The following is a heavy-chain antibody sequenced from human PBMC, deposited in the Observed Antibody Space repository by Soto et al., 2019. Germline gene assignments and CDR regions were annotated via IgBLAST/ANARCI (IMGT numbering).Heavy chain of an antibody. CDR1: GFTFSSYA. Sequence: GGSLRLSCAASGFTFSSYAMHWVRQAPGKGLEWVAVISYDGSNKYYADSVKGRFTISRDNSKNTLYLQMNSLRAEDTAVYYCARDGDGGNSGSYYYYYGMDVWGQGTTVTVSS. CDR3: ARDGDGGNSGSYYYYYGMDV. J-gene: IGHJ6*02. CDR2: ISYDGSNK. V-gene: IGHV3-30-3*01. D-gene: IGHD2-21*02.